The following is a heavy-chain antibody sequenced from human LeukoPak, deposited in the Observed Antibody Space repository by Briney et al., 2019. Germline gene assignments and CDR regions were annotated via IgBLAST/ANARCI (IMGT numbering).Heavy chain of an antibody. D-gene: IGHD3-22*01. V-gene: IGHV4-4*02. J-gene: IGHJ4*02. CDR1: GGSMSSRNW. CDR3: ARDSYDSSGPFDY. CDR2: IHHSGST. Sequence: SGTLSLTCAVSGGSMSSRNWWSWVRQPPEKGLEWIGEIHHSGSTNYNPSLQSRVTISIDKSKNQFSLKLNSVTAADTAVYYCARDSYDSSGPFDYWGQGTLVTVSS.